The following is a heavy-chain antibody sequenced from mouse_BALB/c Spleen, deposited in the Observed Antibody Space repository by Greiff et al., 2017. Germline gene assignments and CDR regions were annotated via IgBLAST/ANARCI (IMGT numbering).Heavy chain of an antibody. CDR1: GFTFSSYA. J-gene: IGHJ4*01. D-gene: IGHD2-10*02. Sequence: ESGGGLVKPGGSLKLSCAASGFTFSSYAMSWVRQTPEKRLEWVASISSGGSTYYPDSVKGRFTISRDNARNILYLQMSSLRSEDTAMYYCARASWDYYAMDYWGQGTSVTVSS. CDR2: ISSGGST. CDR3: ARASWDYYAMDY. V-gene: IGHV5-6-5*01.